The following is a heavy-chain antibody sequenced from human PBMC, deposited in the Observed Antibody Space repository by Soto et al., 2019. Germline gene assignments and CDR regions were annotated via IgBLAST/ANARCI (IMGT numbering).Heavy chain of an antibody. CDR1: GGTFSSYA. D-gene: IGHD3-10*01. V-gene: IGHV1-69*12. CDR3: AREGGSGNYRYYAMDV. Sequence: QVQLVQSGAEVKKPGSSVKVSCKASGGTFSSYAISWVRQAPGQGLEWMGGIIPIFGTANYAQKFQGRVTITADESTSTAYMELSSLGSEDTAVYDCAREGGSGNYRYYAMDVWGQGTTVTVSS. J-gene: IGHJ6*02. CDR2: IIPIFGTA.